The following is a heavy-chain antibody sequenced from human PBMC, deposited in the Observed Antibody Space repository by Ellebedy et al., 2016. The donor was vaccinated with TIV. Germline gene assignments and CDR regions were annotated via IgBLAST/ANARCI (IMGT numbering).Heavy chain of an antibody. J-gene: IGHJ4*02. CDR1: GFTFSSYA. D-gene: IGHD4-17*01. Sequence: PGGSLRLSCAASGFTFSSYAMHWVRQAPGKGLEWVGVVSNDGIRKFYADSVKGRFTISRDNSKNTVFLQMNSLQSEDTAVYYCARRQQETTVTIDYWGQGTLVTVSS. CDR3: ARRQQETTVTIDY. V-gene: IGHV3-30*04. CDR2: VSNDGIRK.